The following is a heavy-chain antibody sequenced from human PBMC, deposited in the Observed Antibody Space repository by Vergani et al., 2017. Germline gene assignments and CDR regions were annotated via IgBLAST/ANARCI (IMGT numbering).Heavy chain of an antibody. CDR1: GGSISSGGYY. CDR2: IYYSGST. D-gene: IGHD6-13*01. Sequence: QVQLQESGPGLVKPSQTLSLTCAVSGGSISSGGYYWSWIRQNPGKGLEWIGYIYYSGSTYYNPSLKSRVTISVDTSKNQFSLKLSSVTAADTAVYYCARREAAAGGYNWFDPWGQGTLVTVSS. V-gene: IGHV4-31*11. CDR3: ARREAAAGGYNWFDP. J-gene: IGHJ5*02.